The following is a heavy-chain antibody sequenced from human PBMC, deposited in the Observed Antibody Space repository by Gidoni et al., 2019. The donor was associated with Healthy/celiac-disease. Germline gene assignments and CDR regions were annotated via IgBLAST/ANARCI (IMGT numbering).Heavy chain of an antibody. D-gene: IGHD2-21*01. V-gene: IGHV3-11*01. Sequence: QVQLVEYGGGLVKPGGSLRLSCAASGFTFSDYYIHWIRQAPWKGLGWVSYISSSGSTIYYADSVKGRFTISRDNAKNSLYLQMNSLRAEDTAVYYCARVCCYRHYGMDVWGQGTTVTVSS. CDR2: ISSSGSTI. CDR1: GFTFSDYY. J-gene: IGHJ6*02. CDR3: ARVCCYRHYGMDV.